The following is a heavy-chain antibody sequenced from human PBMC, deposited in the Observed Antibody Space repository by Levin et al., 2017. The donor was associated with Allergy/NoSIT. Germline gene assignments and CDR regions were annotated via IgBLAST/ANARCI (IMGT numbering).Heavy chain of an antibody. CDR1: GFTFSSYW. Sequence: VGSLRLSCEASGFTFSSYWMSWVRQAPGKGLEWVANTKQDGSEKYYVDSVKGRFTISRDNAKSSLYLQMNSLRPEDTAVYYCARVPAKISSGWIDYWGQGTLVTVSS. J-gene: IGHJ4*02. D-gene: IGHD6-19*01. CDR2: TKQDGSEK. V-gene: IGHV3-7*01. CDR3: ARVPAKISSGWIDY.